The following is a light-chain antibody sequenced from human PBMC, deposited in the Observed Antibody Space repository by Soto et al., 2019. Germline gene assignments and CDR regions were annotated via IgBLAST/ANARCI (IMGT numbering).Light chain of an antibody. CDR1: SSNIGAGCD. CDR2: GNS. CDR3: QSYDSSLSGYV. J-gene: IGLJ1*01. Sequence: QSVPTQPPSVSGAPGQRVTISCTGSSSNIGAGCDVHWYQQLPGTAPKLLIYGNSNRPSGVPDRFSGSKSGTSASLAITGLQAEDEADYYCQSYDSSLSGYVFGTGTKVTVL. V-gene: IGLV1-40*01.